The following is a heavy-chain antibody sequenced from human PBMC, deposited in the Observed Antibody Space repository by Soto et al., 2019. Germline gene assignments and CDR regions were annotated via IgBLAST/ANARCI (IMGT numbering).Heavy chain of an antibody. CDR2: INSDGSST. Sequence: HPGGSLRLSCAASGFTFSSSWMHWVRQAPGKGLVWVSRINSDGSSTSYADSVKGRFTISRDNAKNTLYLQMNSPRAEDTAVYYCASVSPNPYTYYDFWSGYYSPSVLRHNYYMDVWGKGTTVTVSS. D-gene: IGHD3-3*01. CDR3: ASVSPNPYTYYDFWSGYYSPSVLRHNYYMDV. CDR1: GFTFSSSW. V-gene: IGHV3-74*01. J-gene: IGHJ6*03.